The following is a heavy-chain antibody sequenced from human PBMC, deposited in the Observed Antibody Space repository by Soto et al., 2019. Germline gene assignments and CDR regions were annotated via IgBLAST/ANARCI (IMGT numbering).Heavy chain of an antibody. V-gene: IGHV3-72*01. CDR1: GFTFSDHH. Sequence: EVQLVESGGNLVQTGGSLRLSCAASGFTFSDHHMDWVRQAPGKGLEWVGRTRNKANSYTTEYAASVKGRFTISRDNSKNSLYLQMNSLKTEDTAVYYCSRDLGSWGQGTLVTVSS. CDR3: SRDLGS. CDR2: TRNKANSYTT. J-gene: IGHJ5*02.